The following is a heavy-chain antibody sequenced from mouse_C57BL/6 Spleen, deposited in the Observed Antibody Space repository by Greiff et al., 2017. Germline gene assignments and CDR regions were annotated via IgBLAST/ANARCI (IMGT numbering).Heavy chain of an antibody. V-gene: IGHV1-84*01. CDR3: AREDLVYGSSCFDY. Sequence: QVQLQQSGPELVKPGASVKISCKASGYTFTDYYINWVKQRPGQGLEWIGWIYPGSGNIKYNEKFKGKAPLTVDTSSSTAYMQLSNLTSVNSAVYFCAREDLVYGSSCFDYWAQGTTLTVSS. CDR2: IYPGSGNI. J-gene: IGHJ2*01. D-gene: IGHD1-1*01. CDR1: GYTFTDYY.